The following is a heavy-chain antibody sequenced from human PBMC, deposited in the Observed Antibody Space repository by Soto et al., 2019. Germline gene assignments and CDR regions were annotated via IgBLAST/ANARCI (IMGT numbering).Heavy chain of an antibody. CDR1: GFPFSDYA. D-gene: IGHD6-13*01. Sequence: GGSLRLSCTTSGFPFSDYAISLFRQSPGKGLEWVGFIRIKAYGVTTDYAASVKGRFAISIDDSKSTAYLQMNSVTTEATAVYFCAKYTYTSRYSVLGMDVWGHGTRITISS. J-gene: IGHJ6*02. CDR2: IRIKAYGVTT. CDR3: AKYTYTSRYSVLGMDV. V-gene: IGHV3-49*03.